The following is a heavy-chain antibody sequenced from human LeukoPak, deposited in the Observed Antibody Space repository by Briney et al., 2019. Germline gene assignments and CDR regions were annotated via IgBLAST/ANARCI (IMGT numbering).Heavy chain of an antibody. CDR1: GYTFTSYY. J-gene: IGHJ4*02. Sequence: GASVKVSCKASGYTFTSYYMHWVRQAPGQGLKWMGIINPSGGSTSYAQKFQGRVTMTRDTSTSTVYMELSGLRSEDTAVYYCARDHSHSIFGVVNWYYFDYWGQGTLVTVSS. CDR3: ARDHSHSIFGVVNWYYFDY. D-gene: IGHD3-3*01. CDR2: INPSGGST. V-gene: IGHV1-46*01.